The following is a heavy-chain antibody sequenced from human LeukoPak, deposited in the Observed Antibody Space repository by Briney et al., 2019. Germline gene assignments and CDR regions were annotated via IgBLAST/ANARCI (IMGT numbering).Heavy chain of an antibody. V-gene: IGHV4-39*01. Sequence: SETLSLTCTVSGGSISSSSYYWGWTSQPPGKGLEWIGRIYYGGSPYYNPSLKSRVTVSVDTSKNQSSLKLSSVTAADTAVYYCARAGYYDSSLPALNWFDPWGQGTLVTVSS. J-gene: IGHJ5*02. D-gene: IGHD3-22*01. CDR1: GGSISSSSYY. CDR2: IYYGGSP. CDR3: ARAGYYDSSLPALNWFDP.